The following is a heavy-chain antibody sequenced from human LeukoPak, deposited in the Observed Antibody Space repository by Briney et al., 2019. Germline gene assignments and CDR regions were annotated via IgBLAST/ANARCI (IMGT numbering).Heavy chain of an antibody. CDR3: ARLPYYYASSGYSGVDY. Sequence: ASVKVSCKASGYTFTSYGISWVRQAPGQGLEWMGWISAYNGNTNYAQKLQGKVTMTTDTSTSTAYMELRSLRSDDTAVYYCARLPYYYASSGYSGVDYWGQGTLVTVSS. CDR1: GYTFTSYG. CDR2: ISAYNGNT. V-gene: IGHV1-18*01. D-gene: IGHD3-22*01. J-gene: IGHJ4*02.